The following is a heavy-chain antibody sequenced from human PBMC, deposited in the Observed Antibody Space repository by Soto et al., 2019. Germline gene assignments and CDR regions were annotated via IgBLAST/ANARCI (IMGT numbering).Heavy chain of an antibody. CDR2: ISYDGSNK. CDR1: GFTFSSYA. Sequence: QVQLVESGGGVVQPGRSLRLSCAASGFTFSSYAMHWVRQAPGKGLESVAVISYDGSNKYYADSVKGRFTISRDNSRNTLYLQMSSLRAEDTAVYYCARALGESTPYHYYGMDVWGQGTTVTVSS. V-gene: IGHV3-30-3*01. CDR3: ARALGESTPYHYYGMDV. D-gene: IGHD3-10*01. J-gene: IGHJ6*02.